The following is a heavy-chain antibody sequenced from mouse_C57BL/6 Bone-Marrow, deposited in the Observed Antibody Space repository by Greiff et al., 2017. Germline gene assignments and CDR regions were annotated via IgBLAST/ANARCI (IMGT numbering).Heavy chain of an antibody. D-gene: IGHD1-1*01. CDR3: ARMYYYGSSSRDYFDY. V-gene: IGHV1-81*01. J-gene: IGHJ2*01. Sequence: QVQLQQSGAELARPGASVKLSCKASGYTFTSSGISWVKQRTGQGLEWIGEIYPRSGNPSYTEQFKGKATLTADKSSSTAYMELRSLTSEDSAVYSCARMYYYGSSSRDYFDYWGQGTTLTVSS. CDR2: IYPRSGNP. CDR1: GYTFTSSG.